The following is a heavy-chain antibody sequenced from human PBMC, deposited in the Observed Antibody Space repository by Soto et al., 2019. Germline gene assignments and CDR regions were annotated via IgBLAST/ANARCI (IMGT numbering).Heavy chain of an antibody. CDR3: ARGQENYYGSGYYYGMDV. V-gene: IGHV4-34*01. J-gene: IGHJ6*02. CDR2: INHSGST. D-gene: IGHD3-10*01. CDR1: GGSFSGYY. Sequence: SETRSLTCAVYGGSFSGYYWSWIRQPPGKGLEWIGEINHSGSTNYNPSLKSRVTISVDTSKNQYSLKLSSVTAADTAVYYCARGQENYYGSGYYYGMDVWGQGTTVTVSS.